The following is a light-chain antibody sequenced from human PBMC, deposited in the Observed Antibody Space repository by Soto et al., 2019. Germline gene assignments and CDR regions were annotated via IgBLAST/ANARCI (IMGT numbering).Light chain of an antibody. Sequence: ILMTQSPATLSVSPGERATLSCRASQSVSNALAWYQQKPGQAPRLLIYDASTRATGIPARFRGSGSGTEFTLTISGLHSEDFAVYYCQQYNYWPPWTFGQGTKVEI. V-gene: IGKV3-15*01. CDR3: QQYNYWPPWT. CDR1: QSVSNA. CDR2: DAS. J-gene: IGKJ1*01.